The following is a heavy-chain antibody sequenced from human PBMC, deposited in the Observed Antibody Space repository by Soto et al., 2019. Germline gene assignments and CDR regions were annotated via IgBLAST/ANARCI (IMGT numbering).Heavy chain of an antibody. CDR3: ARPSRGGSSDF. J-gene: IGHJ4*02. Sequence: PGESLKISCNTSGYTFTNSWISWVRQMPGKGLEWMGRIDPRDSYTTYSPSFRGHVTISVDKSISTAYLQWSSLKASDTAVYYCARPSRGGSSDFWGQGTLVTVSS. CDR2: IDPRDSYT. V-gene: IGHV5-10-1*01. D-gene: IGHD1-26*01. CDR1: GYTFTNSW.